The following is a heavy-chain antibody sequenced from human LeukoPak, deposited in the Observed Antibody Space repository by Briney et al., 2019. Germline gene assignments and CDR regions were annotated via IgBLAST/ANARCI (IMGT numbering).Heavy chain of an antibody. Sequence: GGSLRLSCAASGFTFSSYAMSWVRQAPGKGLEWVSAISGSGGSTYYADSVKGRFTISRDNSKNTLYLQMNSLRAEDTAMYYCARGDDSGYYDYFDYWGQGALVTVSS. CDR3: ARGDDSGYYDYFDY. V-gene: IGHV3-23*01. J-gene: IGHJ4*02. CDR1: GFTFSSYA. D-gene: IGHD3-22*01. CDR2: ISGSGGST.